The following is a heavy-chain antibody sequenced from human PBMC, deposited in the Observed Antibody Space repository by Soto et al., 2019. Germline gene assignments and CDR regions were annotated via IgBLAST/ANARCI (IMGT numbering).Heavy chain of an antibody. J-gene: IGHJ5*02. CDR1: GGTFSSYA. V-gene: IGHV1-69*12. CDR2: IIPIFGTA. Sequence: QVQLVQSGAEVKKPGSSVKVSCKASGGTFSSYAISWVRQAPGQGLEWMGGIIPIFGTANYAQKFQGRVTITADESTSTAYMELSSLRSEDTAVYYCARTLRYFDWLLYRPYNWFDPWGQGTLVTVSS. CDR3: ARTLRYFDWLLYRPYNWFDP. D-gene: IGHD3-9*01.